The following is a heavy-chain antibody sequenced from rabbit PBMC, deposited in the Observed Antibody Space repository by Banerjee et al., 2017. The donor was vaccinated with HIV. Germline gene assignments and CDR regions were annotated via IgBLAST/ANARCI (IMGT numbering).Heavy chain of an antibody. J-gene: IGHJ4*01. V-gene: IGHV1S40*01. CDR2: IYAGGSGST. CDR3: ARWVSGSNYWDL. Sequence: QSLEESGGDLVKPGASLTLTCTASGFDFSSNALCWVRQAPGKGLEWIACIYAGGSGSTYYASWAKGRFTISKTSSTTVTLQMTTMTGADTDTYFCARWVSGSNYWDLWGPGTLVTVS. CDR1: GFDFSSNA. D-gene: IGHD8-1*01.